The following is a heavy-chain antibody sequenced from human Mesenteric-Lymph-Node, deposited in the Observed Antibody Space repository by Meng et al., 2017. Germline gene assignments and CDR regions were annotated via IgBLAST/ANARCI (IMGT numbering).Heavy chain of an antibody. CDR2: IYSGGST. CDR1: GFTVSSNY. V-gene: IGHV3-53*02. J-gene: IGHJ4*02. CDR3: VREQYESRGH. D-gene: IGHD3-22*01. Sequence: EVQLGENGGGLIQPGGSLSLSCAASGFTVSSNYMSWVRQAPGKGLEWVSVIYSGGSTYYADSVKGRFTISRDNSRNTLYLQMNSLRADDTAVYYCVREQYESRGHWGQGTLVTVSS.